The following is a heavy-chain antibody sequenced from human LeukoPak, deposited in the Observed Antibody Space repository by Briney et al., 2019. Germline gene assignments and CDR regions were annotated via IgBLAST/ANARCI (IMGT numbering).Heavy chain of an antibody. D-gene: IGHD3-9*01. CDR1: GGTFSSYA. CDR3: ASPKPYYDILTGLDY. Sequence: SVKVSCKASGGTFSSYAISWVRQAPGQGLEWMGGIIPIFGTANYAQKFQGRVTITADESTSTAYMELSSLRSEDTAVYYCASPKPYYDILTGLDYWGQGTLVTVSS. J-gene: IGHJ4*02. CDR2: IIPIFGTA. V-gene: IGHV1-69*13.